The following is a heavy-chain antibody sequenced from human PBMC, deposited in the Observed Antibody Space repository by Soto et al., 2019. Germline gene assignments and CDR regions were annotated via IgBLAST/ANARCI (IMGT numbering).Heavy chain of an antibody. CDR3: GRDIGGMHIGSSPFDQ. D-gene: IGHD1-26*01. Sequence: QVQLQESGPGVVRPSETLSLTCTVTGGSISPYYWNWIRQPPGKGQEWIGNVFPTWNTNYSPSLKTRVSIYLSTSKNQVAQKLTSMTAADSAISFCGRDIGGMHIGSSPFDQWGQGTLVTVSA. CDR1: GGSISPYY. J-gene: IGHJ4*02. CDR2: VFPTWNT. V-gene: IGHV4-59*01.